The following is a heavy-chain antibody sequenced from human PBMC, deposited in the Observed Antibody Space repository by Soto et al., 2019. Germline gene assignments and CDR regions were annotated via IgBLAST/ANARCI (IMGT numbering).Heavy chain of an antibody. D-gene: IGHD3-3*01. CDR3: ARDTQYDFWGGFPSNYYYFGLAV. V-gene: IGHV1-46*01. CDR1: GYTFTSYY. J-gene: IGHJ6*02. CDR2: INLSGGNT. Sequence: ASVKVSCKASGYTFTSYYMHWVRQAPGQGLEWMGIINLSGGNTSYAQKPQGRVTMTTDTSTSTAYMELRSLRSDDTAVYYCARDTQYDFWGGFPSNYYYFGLAVWGQGTTVPVSS.